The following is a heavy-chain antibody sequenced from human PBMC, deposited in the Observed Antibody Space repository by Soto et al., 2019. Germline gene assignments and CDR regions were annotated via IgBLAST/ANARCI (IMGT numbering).Heavy chain of an antibody. Sequence: QVQLVQSGAEAKKPGSSVKVSCKTSGGTFSSYAISWVRQAPGQGLEWMGGIVPLFRTTNYAQKFQGRVTITADTSTYTVYMELSGLRSGDTAVYYCARDQGVRPEHWFDPWGQGTLVTVSS. D-gene: IGHD2-8*01. J-gene: IGHJ5*02. CDR1: GGTFSSYA. V-gene: IGHV1-69*06. CDR3: ARDQGVRPEHWFDP. CDR2: IVPLFRTT.